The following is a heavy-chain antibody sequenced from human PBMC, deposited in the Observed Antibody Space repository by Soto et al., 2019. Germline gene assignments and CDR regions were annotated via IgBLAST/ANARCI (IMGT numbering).Heavy chain of an antibody. V-gene: IGHV3-9*01. CDR2: ISWNSGSI. Sequence: FLRLSCAASGFTFDDYAMHWVRQAPGKGLEWVSGISWNSGSIGYADSVKGRFTISRDNAKNSLYLQMNSLRAEDTALYYCAKDIGAVAGFGYIDVWGKGTTVTVSS. CDR1: GFTFDDYA. D-gene: IGHD6-19*01. J-gene: IGHJ6*03. CDR3: AKDIGAVAGFGYIDV.